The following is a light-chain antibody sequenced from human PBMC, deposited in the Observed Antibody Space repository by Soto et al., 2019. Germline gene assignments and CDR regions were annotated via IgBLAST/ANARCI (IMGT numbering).Light chain of an antibody. CDR2: DVS. Sequence: QSVLTQPASVSGSPGQSITISCTGTISDVGGYDYVSWYQQHPGKAPKLMIYDVSNRPSGVSNRFSGSKSGNTASLTISVLQADDEADYYCSSYATSSTYVFGTRTKVTVL. J-gene: IGLJ1*01. V-gene: IGLV2-14*01. CDR3: SSYATSSTYV. CDR1: ISDVGGYDY.